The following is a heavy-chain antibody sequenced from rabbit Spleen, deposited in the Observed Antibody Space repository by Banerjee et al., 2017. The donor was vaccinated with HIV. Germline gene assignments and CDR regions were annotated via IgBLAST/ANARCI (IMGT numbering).Heavy chain of an antibody. CDR3: VRDQAGYAGYGPYYFNL. J-gene: IGHJ4*01. V-gene: IGHV1S47*01. D-gene: IGHD7-1*01. Sequence: QEQLVESGGGLVQPGGSLKLSCKASGFDFSNYGVSWVRQAPGKGLEWIGYIDPVFGRTYYASWVNGRFTISSHNAQNTLNLQLNSLTAADTATYFCVRDQAGYAGYGPYYFNLWGPGTLVTVS. CDR1: GFDFSNYG. CDR2: IDPVFGRT.